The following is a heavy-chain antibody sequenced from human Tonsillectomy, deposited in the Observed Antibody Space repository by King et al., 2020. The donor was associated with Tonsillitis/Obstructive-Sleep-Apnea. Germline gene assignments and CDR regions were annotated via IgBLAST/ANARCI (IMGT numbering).Heavy chain of an antibody. D-gene: IGHD2-2*01. Sequence: VQLVESGGVVVQPGGSLRLSCAASGFTFDDYSMHWVRQAPGKGLEWVSLISWDGGSTYYADSVNGRFTISRDNSKNSLYLQMNSLRTEDTALYYCAKPDSISSYSYYYGMAVWGQGTTVTVSS. CDR3: AKPDSISSYSYYYGMAV. J-gene: IGHJ6*02. CDR2: ISWDGGST. V-gene: IGHV3-43*01. CDR1: GFTFDDYS.